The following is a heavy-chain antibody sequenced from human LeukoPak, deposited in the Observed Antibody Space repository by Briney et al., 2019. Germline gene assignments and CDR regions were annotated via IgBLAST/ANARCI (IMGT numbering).Heavy chain of an antibody. CDR1: GGSISSSSYY. CDR2: IYYSGST. Sequence: PSETLSLTCTVSGGSISSSSYYWGWIRQPPGKGLEWIGTIYYSGSTYYNPSLKSRVTISVDTSKNQFSLKLSSVTAADTAVYYCARHRSTVTTWAAFDIWGQGTMVTVSS. D-gene: IGHD4-17*01. V-gene: IGHV4-39*01. J-gene: IGHJ3*02. CDR3: ARHRSTVTTWAAFDI.